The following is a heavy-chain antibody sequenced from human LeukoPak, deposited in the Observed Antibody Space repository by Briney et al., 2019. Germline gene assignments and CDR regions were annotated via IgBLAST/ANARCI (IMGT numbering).Heavy chain of an antibody. CDR1: GGSISTYY. Sequence: SETLSLTCTVFGGSISTYYWSWVRQPPGKGLEWIGYIYYSGSTNYNPSLKSRVTISVDTSKNQFSLKLSSVTAADTAVYYCTRPYNSGWYGAFDIWGQGTMVTVSS. CDR2: IYYSGST. CDR3: TRPYNSGWYGAFDI. J-gene: IGHJ3*02. V-gene: IGHV4-59*08. D-gene: IGHD6-19*01.